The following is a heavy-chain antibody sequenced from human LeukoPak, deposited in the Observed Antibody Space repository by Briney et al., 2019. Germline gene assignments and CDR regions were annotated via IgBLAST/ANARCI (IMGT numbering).Heavy chain of an antibody. CDR1: GFRFSSYA. J-gene: IGHJ4*02. CDR3: AKDEGNWNYNLASQTYD. Sequence: GGSLRLSCAASGFRFSSYAMSWVRQAPGKGLEWVSAISGSGVSTYYADSVKGRFTVSRDNSKNTLYLQMSSLRAEDTAVYYCAKDEGNWNYNLASQTYDWGQGTLVTVSS. D-gene: IGHD1-7*01. CDR2: ISGSGVST. V-gene: IGHV3-23*01.